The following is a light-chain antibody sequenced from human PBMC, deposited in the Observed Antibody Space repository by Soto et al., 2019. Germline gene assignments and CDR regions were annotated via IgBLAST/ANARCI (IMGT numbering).Light chain of an antibody. CDR1: RXDXGGYKY. V-gene: IGLV2-14*01. Sequence: QSVLTQPASVSGSPGQSITISCTGTRXDXGGYKYVSWYQQKQGKATKIMIYDVSNRHSGVSNRFSGSKSGKKASLTIYGLQAEDEADYYCSSYTSSSTLFYVFGTGTKVTVL. J-gene: IGLJ1*01. CDR3: SSYTSSSTLFYV. CDR2: DVS.